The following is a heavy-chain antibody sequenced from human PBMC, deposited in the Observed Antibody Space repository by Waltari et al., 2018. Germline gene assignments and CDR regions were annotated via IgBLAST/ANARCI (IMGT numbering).Heavy chain of an antibody. D-gene: IGHD6-25*01. V-gene: IGHV4-38-2*02. J-gene: IGHJ2*01. Sequence: QVQLQESGPGLVKPSETLSLSCAVSGGSISERYYWTWIRQTPGKGLEWIGNIYGNSGNSFYNPSLKSRVTISKDTSNDQFFLNLNSVTAADTAVYYCAKDVRHFDLWGPGTPITISS. CDR3: AKDVRHFDL. CDR2: IYGNSGNS. CDR1: GGSISERYY.